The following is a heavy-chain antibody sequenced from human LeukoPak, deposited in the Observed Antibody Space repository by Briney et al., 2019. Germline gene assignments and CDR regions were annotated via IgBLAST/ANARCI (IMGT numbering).Heavy chain of an antibody. CDR2: ISDDSARI. Sequence: GGSLRLSCVASGFTFSTYAMSWVRQAPGRGLEWVSQISDDSARIYYADSVKGRFSISRDNSKSTLYLQMNSLKIEDTAVYYCTTDEDWNYARKDVWGQGATVIVSS. CDR1: GFTFSTYA. V-gene: IGHV3-23*01. CDR3: TTDEDWNYARKDV. J-gene: IGHJ6*02. D-gene: IGHD1-7*01.